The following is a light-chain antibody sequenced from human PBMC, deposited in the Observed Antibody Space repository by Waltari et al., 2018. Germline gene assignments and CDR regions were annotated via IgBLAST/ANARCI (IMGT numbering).Light chain of an antibody. CDR1: SSNIGAGYE. V-gene: IGLV1-40*01. CDR3: QSYDSSLSVV. Sequence: QSVLTQPPSVSGAPGQRVTISCTGSSSNIGAGYEVHWYQQLPGTVPKLLIYASSNRPSGVPDRVSCFTSCTSASLAITGLQAEDEADYYCQSYDSSLSVVFGGGTKLTVL. CDR2: ASS. J-gene: IGLJ2*01.